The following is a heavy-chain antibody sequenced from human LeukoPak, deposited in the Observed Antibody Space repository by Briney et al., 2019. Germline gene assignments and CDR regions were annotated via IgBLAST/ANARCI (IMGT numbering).Heavy chain of an antibody. Sequence: PGGSLRLSCAASGFTFSDYYMSWIRQAPGKGLEWVSYISSSGSTIYYADSVKGRFTISRDNAKNSLYLQMNSLRAEDTAVYYCARDHGPLHTYYCGSGSYYADYWGQGTLVTVSS. J-gene: IGHJ4*02. CDR1: GFTFSDYY. D-gene: IGHD3-10*01. V-gene: IGHV3-11*01. CDR3: ARDHGPLHTYYCGSGSYYADY. CDR2: ISSSGSTI.